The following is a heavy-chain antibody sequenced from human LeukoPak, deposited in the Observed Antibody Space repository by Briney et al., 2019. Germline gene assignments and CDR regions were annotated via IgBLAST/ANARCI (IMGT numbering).Heavy chain of an antibody. CDR2: ISYDGSNK. J-gene: IGHJ4*02. D-gene: IGHD5-18*01. CDR1: GFTFSSYG. V-gene: IGHV3-30*18. Sequence: GGSLRLSCAASGFTFSSYGMHWVRQAPGKGLEWVAVISYDGSNKYYADSVKGRFTISRDNSKNTLYLQMNSLRAEDTAVYYCAKEGTPIQLWSCFDFWGQGTLVTVSS. CDR3: AKEGTPIQLWSCFDF.